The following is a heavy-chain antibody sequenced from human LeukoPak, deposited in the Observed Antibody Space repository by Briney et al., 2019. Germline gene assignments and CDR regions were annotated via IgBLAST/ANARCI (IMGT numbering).Heavy chain of an antibody. Sequence: SETLCLTCAVYGGSFSGYYWSWIRQPPGKGLEWIGEINHSGSTNYNPSLKSRVTISVDTSKNQFSLKLSSVTAADTAVYYCARAKLGNIVVVPAARPNYYYMDVWGKGTTVTVSS. CDR1: GGSFSGYY. CDR2: INHSGST. J-gene: IGHJ6*03. D-gene: IGHD2-2*01. CDR3: ARAKLGNIVVVPAARPNYYYMDV. V-gene: IGHV4-34*01.